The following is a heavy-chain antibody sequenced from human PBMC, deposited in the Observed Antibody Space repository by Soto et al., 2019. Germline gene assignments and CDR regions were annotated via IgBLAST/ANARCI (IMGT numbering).Heavy chain of an antibody. D-gene: IGHD3-16*01. CDR3: AREMIASTLADFFDY. CDR1: GFTFSNYG. J-gene: IGHJ4*02. CDR2: ISGSGGRT. Sequence: EVQLLESGGGLIQPGGSLRLSCEASGFTFSNYGMTWVRLAPGKGLEWVSTISGSGGRTFYADPVKGRFTISRDNSKNTLYLQMNSLRADDTAVYYCAREMIASTLADFFDYWGQGTRVTVSS. V-gene: IGHV3-23*01.